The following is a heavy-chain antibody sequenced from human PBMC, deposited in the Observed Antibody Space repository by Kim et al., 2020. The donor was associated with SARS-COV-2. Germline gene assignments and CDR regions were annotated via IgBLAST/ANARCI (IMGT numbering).Heavy chain of an antibody. CDR1: GGSISSYY. J-gene: IGHJ5*02. V-gene: IGHV4-59*08. Sequence: SETLSLTCTVSGGSISSYYWSWIRQPPGKGLEWIGYIYYSGSTNYNPSLKSRVTISVDTSKNQFSLKLSSVTAADTAVYYCARLRTDSSGWALTNWFDPWGQGTLVTVSS. CDR2: IYYSGST. CDR3: ARLRTDSSGWALTNWFDP. D-gene: IGHD6-19*01.